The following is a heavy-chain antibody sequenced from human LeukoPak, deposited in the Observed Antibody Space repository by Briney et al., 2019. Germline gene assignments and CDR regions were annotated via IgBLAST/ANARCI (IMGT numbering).Heavy chain of an antibody. CDR3: VRDGPSWGLL. Sequence: SQTLSLTCTVSGGSIGTYYWSWIRQPAGKGLEWIGRIFTTGGANDDPSPKSRVTMSLDTSKNLFSLKLNSVTAADTAVYYCVRDGPSWGLLWGQGALVTVSS. V-gene: IGHV4-4*07. CDR1: GGSIGTYY. CDR2: IFTTGGA. D-gene: IGHD7-27*01. J-gene: IGHJ4*02.